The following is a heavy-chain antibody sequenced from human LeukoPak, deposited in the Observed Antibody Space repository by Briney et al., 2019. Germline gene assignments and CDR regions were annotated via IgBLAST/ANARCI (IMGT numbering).Heavy chain of an antibody. CDR1: GGSISSGDYY. CDR2: IYYSGST. J-gene: IGHJ6*03. D-gene: IGHD1-1*01. CDR3: ARAYNWRDRYYYYYIDV. Sequence: SETLSLTCTVSGGSISSGDYYWSWIRQPPGKGLEWIGYIYYSGSTYYNPSLKSRVTISVDTSKNQFSLKLSSVTAADTAVYYCARAYNWRDRYYYYYIDVWGKGTTVTVSS. V-gene: IGHV4-30-4*08.